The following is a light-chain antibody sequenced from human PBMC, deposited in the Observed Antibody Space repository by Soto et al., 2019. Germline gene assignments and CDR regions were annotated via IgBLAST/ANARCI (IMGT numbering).Light chain of an antibody. CDR2: EVN. J-gene: IGLJ2*01. CDR3: ASHAGRKNII. CDR1: SSDIGGYNY. V-gene: IGLV2-8*01. Sequence: QSALTQPPSASGSPGRSVTISCTGTSSDIGGYNYVSWYQQHPGKAPKLMIYEVNKRPSGVPDRFSGSKSGNTASLTVSELQAEDEADYYCASHAGRKNIIFGGGTKLTVL.